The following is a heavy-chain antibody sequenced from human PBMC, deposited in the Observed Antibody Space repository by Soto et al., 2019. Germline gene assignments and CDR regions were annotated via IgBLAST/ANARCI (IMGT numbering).Heavy chain of an antibody. CDR2: IKQDGSEK. Sequence: GGSLRLSCAASGFTFSSYWMSWVRQAPGKGLEWVANIKQDGSEKYYVDSVKGRFTISRDNAKNSLYLQMNSLRAEDTAVYYCARVGYCSSTSCYPTYGMDVWGQGTTVTVSS. D-gene: IGHD2-2*01. CDR3: ARVGYCSSTSCYPTYGMDV. CDR1: GFTFSSYW. V-gene: IGHV3-7*04. J-gene: IGHJ6*02.